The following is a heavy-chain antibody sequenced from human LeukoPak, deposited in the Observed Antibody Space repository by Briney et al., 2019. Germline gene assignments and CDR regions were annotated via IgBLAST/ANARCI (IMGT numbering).Heavy chain of an antibody. Sequence: GGSLRLSCAAPGFTFSTYEINWVRQAPGRGLEWLSCISSSGGTIYYADPVKGRFTISRDNAKNSLYLQMNSLRAEDTAVYYCARGARGYTYGRFDYWGQGTLVTVSS. CDR2: ISSSGGTI. V-gene: IGHV3-48*03. J-gene: IGHJ4*02. CDR3: ARGARGYTYGRFDY. D-gene: IGHD5-18*01. CDR1: GFTFSTYE.